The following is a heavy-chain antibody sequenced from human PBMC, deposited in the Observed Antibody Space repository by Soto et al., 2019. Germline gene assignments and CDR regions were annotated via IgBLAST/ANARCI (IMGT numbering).Heavy chain of an antibody. Sequence: ETLSLTCTVSGGSISSYYWSWIRQPPGKGLEWIGYIYYSGSTNYNPSLKSRVTISVDTSKNQFSLKLSSVTAADTAVYYCARVVEAPGGAFDIWGQGTMVTVSS. CDR2: IYYSGST. J-gene: IGHJ3*02. CDR1: GGSISSYY. V-gene: IGHV4-59*01. CDR3: ARVVEAPGGAFDI. D-gene: IGHD3-10*01.